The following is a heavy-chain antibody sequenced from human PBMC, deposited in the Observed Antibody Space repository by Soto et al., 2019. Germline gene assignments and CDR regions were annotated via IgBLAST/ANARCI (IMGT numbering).Heavy chain of an antibody. J-gene: IGHJ4*02. D-gene: IGHD4-17*01. Sequence: QVQLVQSGAEVKKPGASVKVSCKASGYTFTSYDINWVRQATGQGLEWMGWMNPNSGNTGYAQKSQGSVTMTSNTSIITAYMELSSLRSEDTAVYYCASTLYGDHVDYWGQGTLVTVSS. CDR1: GYTFTSYD. CDR3: ASTLYGDHVDY. V-gene: IGHV1-8*01. CDR2: MNPNSGNT.